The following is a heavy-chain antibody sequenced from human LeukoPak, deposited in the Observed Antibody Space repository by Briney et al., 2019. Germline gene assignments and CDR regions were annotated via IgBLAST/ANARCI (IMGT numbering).Heavy chain of an antibody. D-gene: IGHD6-6*01. CDR3: TTWSSQFDY. Sequence: GGSLRPSCAASGFTFSDAWMTWVRQAPGKGLECVGFIQSKTDGGTTDSAAPVKGRFTVSRDDSKNTLYLQMNSLKTEDTAVYYCTTWSSQFDYWGQGTLVTVSS. CDR1: GFTFSDAW. CDR2: IQSKTDGGTT. J-gene: IGHJ4*02. V-gene: IGHV3-15*01.